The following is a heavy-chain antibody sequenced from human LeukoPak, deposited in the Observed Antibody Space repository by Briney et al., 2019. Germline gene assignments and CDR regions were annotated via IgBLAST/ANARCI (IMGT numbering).Heavy chain of an antibody. CDR1: GFTFSSYA. V-gene: IGHV3-23*01. CDR2: ISGSGGST. D-gene: IGHD6-19*01. J-gene: IGHJ4*02. CDR3: AKAGSSGRYNAY. Sequence: KTGGSLRLSCVVSGFTFSSYAMSWVRQAPGKGLEWVSAISGSGGSTYYADSVKGRFTISRDNSKNTLYLQMNSLRAEDTAVYYCAKAGSSGRYNAYWGQGTLVTVSS.